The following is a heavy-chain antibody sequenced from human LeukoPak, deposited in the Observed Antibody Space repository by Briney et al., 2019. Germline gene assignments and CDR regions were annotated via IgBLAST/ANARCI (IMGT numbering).Heavy chain of an antibody. D-gene: IGHD3-3*01. CDR2: ISTSGST. Sequence: SETLSLTCTVSGGSISSYYWSWIRQPAGKGLEGIGRISTSGSTNYKSSLKSRVTMSVDTSKNQFSLNLTSVTAADTAMYYCARAVDTTWRYFDYSGQGTLVTVSS. J-gene: IGHJ4*02. V-gene: IGHV4-4*07. CDR1: GGSISSYY. CDR3: ARAVDTTWRYFDY.